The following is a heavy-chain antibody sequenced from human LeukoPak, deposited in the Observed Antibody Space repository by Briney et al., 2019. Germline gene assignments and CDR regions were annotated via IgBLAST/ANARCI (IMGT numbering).Heavy chain of an antibody. CDR1: GFSFSSYW. V-gene: IGHV3-7*01. Sequence: GGSLRLSCAASGFSFSSYWMTWVRQAPGKGLEWVANIKQDGSEKYYVDSVMGRFTISRDNAKNSLYLQMNSLRAEDTAVYYCARMSTSSWYVCDYWGQGTLVTVSS. CDR3: ARMSTSSWYVCDY. CDR2: IKQDGSEK. J-gene: IGHJ4*02. D-gene: IGHD6-13*01.